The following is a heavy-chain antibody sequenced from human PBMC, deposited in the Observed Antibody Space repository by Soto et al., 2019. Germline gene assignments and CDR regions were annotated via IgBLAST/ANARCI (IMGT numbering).Heavy chain of an antibody. CDR2: ISGSGGST. D-gene: IGHD3-3*01. Sequence: EVQLLESGGGLVQPGGSLRLSCAASGFTFSSYAMSWVRQAPGKGLEWVSAISGSGGSTYYADSVKGRFTISRDNSKNTLYLQMNSLRAQDTAVYYCAKDRRYEGALDRWGQVTMVTVSS. V-gene: IGHV3-23*01. CDR3: AKDRRYEGALDR. J-gene: IGHJ3*02. CDR1: GFTFSSYA.